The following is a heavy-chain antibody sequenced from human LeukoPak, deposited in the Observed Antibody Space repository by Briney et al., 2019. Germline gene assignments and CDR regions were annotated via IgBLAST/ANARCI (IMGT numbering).Heavy chain of an antibody. V-gene: IGHV4-31*03. CDR1: GGSISSGGYY. J-gene: IGHJ5*02. Sequence: SETLSLTCTVSGGSISSGGYYWSWIRQHPGKGLEWIGYIYYSGSTYYNPSLKSRVTISVDTSKNQSSLKLNSATAADTAVYYCARETKKGVWFDPWGQGALVTVSS. CDR2: IYYSGST. CDR3: ARETKKGVWFDP. D-gene: IGHD1-7*01.